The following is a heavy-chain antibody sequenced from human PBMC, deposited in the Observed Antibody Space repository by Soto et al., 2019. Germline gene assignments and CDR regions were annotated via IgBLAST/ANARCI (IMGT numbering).Heavy chain of an antibody. CDR2: ISFSGAT. D-gene: IGHD3-3*01. CDR3: ARWTIFTLPNHLAGMDV. Sequence: SETLSLTCTVSGVSITSYFWSCIRQTPWKGLDWIGSISFSGATYSNPSLKSRVTISVDTSKNQFSLKLSSVTAADTAVYYCARWTIFTLPNHLAGMDVWGQGTKVTVSS. J-gene: IGHJ6*01. CDR1: GVSITSYF. V-gene: IGHV4-59*12.